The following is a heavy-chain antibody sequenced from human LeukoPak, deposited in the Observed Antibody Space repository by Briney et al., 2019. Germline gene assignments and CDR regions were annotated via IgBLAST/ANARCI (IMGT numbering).Heavy chain of an antibody. J-gene: IGHJ4*02. Sequence: PSETLSLTCAVSGGSISTNTWWSWVRQPPGKGLEWIGQTSHDGNADYTPSLKSRVTISVDGSKNQLSLKLNSVTAADSAVYYCAKHGGRYFDSWGRGTLVTVSS. CDR3: AKHGGRYFDS. CDR1: GGSISTNTW. D-gene: IGHD4-23*01. V-gene: IGHV4/OR15-8*01. CDR2: TSHDGNA.